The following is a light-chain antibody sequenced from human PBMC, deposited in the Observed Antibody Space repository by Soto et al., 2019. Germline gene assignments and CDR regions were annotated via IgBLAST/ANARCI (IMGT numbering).Light chain of an antibody. Sequence: EIVMTQSPATLSVSPGERATLSCRASQSVSSNLAWYQQKPVQAPRLLIYGAPTRATAIPARFSVSGSGTEFTLTISSLQSEDFAGYYCQQYNNWPPITFGQGTRLEIK. CDR3: QQYNNWPPIT. J-gene: IGKJ5*01. CDR1: QSVSSN. V-gene: IGKV3D-15*01. CDR2: GAP.